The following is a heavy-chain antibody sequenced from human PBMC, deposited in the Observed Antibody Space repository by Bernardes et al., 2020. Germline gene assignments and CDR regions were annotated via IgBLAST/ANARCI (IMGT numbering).Heavy chain of an antibody. D-gene: IGHD1-26*01. J-gene: IGHJ4*02. CDR2: MYNSGSA. V-gene: IGHV4-59*11. Sequence: SETLSLTCTVSGGSISTHYWNWIRQTPGKGLEWIGYMYNSGSANYRSSLESRVTISVDTSKNQFSLKLSSATAADTAVYYCARDSTSGNYYFDYWGQGILVTVSS. CDR1: GGSISTHY. CDR3: ARDSTSGNYYFDY.